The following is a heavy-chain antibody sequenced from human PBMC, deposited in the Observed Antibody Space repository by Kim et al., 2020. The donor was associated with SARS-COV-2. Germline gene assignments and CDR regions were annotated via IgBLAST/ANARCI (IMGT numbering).Heavy chain of an antibody. J-gene: IGHJ5*02. CDR3: AREKRITIFGVVKLEGFDP. CDR1: GYTFTSYG. CDR2: ISAYNGNT. D-gene: IGHD3-3*01. V-gene: IGHV1-18*01. Sequence: ASVKVSCKASGYTFTSYGISWVRQAPGQGLEWMGWISAYNGNTNYAQKLQGRVTMTTDTSTSTAYMELRSLRSDDTAVYYCAREKRITIFGVVKLEGFDPWGQGTLVTVSS.